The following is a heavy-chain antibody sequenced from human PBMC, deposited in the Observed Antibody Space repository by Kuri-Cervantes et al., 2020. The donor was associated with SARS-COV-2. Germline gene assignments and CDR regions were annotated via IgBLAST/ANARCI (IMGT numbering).Heavy chain of an antibody. V-gene: IGHV4-59*12. J-gene: IGHJ4*02. D-gene: IGHD1-26*01. Sequence: ESLKISCTVSGGSISSYYWSWIRQPPGKGLEWIGYIYYNGSTNYNPSLKSRVTISVDTSKNQFSLKLSSVTAADTAVYYCARGGAIFDYWGQGTLVTVSS. CDR3: ARGGAIFDY. CDR2: IYYNGST. CDR1: GGSISSYY.